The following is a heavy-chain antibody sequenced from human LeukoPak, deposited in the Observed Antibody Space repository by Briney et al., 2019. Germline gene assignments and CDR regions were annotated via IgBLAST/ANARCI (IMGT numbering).Heavy chain of an antibody. D-gene: IGHD6-13*01. Sequence: SETLSLTCAVYGGSFSGYYWSWIRQPPGKGLEWIGEINHSGSTYYNPSLKSRVTISVDTSKNQFSLKLSSVTAADTAVYYCARTQQQLARRVDYWGQGTLVTVSS. CDR2: INHSGST. CDR1: GGSFSGYY. V-gene: IGHV4-34*01. CDR3: ARTQQQLARRVDY. J-gene: IGHJ4*02.